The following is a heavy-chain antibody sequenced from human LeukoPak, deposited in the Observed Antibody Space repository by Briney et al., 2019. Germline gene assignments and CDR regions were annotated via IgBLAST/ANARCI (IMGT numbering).Heavy chain of an antibody. V-gene: IGHV1-69*10. J-gene: IGHJ4*02. CDR3: AREVSYDFWSGYFDY. CDR1: GGTFSSYA. Sequence: SVKVSCKASGGTFSSYAISWVRQAPGQGLEWMGGIIPILGIANYAQKFQGRVTITADKSTSTAYMELSSLRSEDTAVYYCAREVSYDFWSGYFDYWGQGTLVTVSS. D-gene: IGHD3-3*01. CDR2: IIPILGIA.